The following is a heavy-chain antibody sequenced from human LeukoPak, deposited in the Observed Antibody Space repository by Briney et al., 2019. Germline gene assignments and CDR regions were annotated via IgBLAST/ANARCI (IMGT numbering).Heavy chain of an antibody. J-gene: IGHJ3*02. CDR2: IYPGDSDT. CDR3: ARGVLGQLLGAFDI. D-gene: IGHD6-6*01. Sequence: GESLKISCKGSGYTFTTYWIGWVRQMPGKGLEWMGIIYPGDSDTRYSPSFQGQVTISADKSISTAYLQWSNLKASDTATYYCARGVLGQLLGAFDIWGQGTMVTVSS. CDR1: GYTFTTYW. V-gene: IGHV5-51*01.